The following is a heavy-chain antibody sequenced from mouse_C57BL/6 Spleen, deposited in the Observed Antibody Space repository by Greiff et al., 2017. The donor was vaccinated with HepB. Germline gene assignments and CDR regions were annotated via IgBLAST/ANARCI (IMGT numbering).Heavy chain of an antibody. J-gene: IGHJ2*01. V-gene: IGHV1-61*01. CDR2: IYPSDSET. CDR1: GYTFTSYW. CDR3: ARGPYVDY. Sequence: VQLQQPGAELVRPGSSVKLSCKASGYTFTSYWMDWVKQRPGQGLEWIGNIYPSDSETHYNQKFKDKATLTVDKSSSTAYMQLSSLTSEDSAVYYCARGPYVDYWGQGTTLTVSS.